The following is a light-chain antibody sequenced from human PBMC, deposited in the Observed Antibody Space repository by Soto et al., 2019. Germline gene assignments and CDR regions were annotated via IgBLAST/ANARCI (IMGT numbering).Light chain of an antibody. CDR3: QQSVSSPLT. CDR2: GAS. Sequence: EIVLTQSPGTLSLSPGEGATLSCRASQSVSTSYLAWYQQRPGQAPRLLIYGASNRATGVPDKFSGSGSGTDFTLTISRLEPEDFAVYFCQQSVSSPLTFGPGTKVDIK. V-gene: IGKV3-20*01. CDR1: QSVSTSY. J-gene: IGKJ3*01.